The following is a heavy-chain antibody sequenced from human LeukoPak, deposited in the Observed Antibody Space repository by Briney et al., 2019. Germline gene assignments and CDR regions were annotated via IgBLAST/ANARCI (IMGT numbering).Heavy chain of an antibody. V-gene: IGHV1-8*01. CDR2: MNPNSGNT. CDR1: GYTFTSYD. J-gene: IGHJ6*03. Sequence: ASVKVSCKASGYTFTSYDINWVRQATGQGLEWMGWMNPNSGNTGYAQKFQGRVTMTRNTSISTAYMELSSLRSEDTAVYYCARGLDCSSTSCNHYYYYMDVWGKGTTVTISS. D-gene: IGHD2-2*01. CDR3: ARGLDCSSTSCNHYYYYMDV.